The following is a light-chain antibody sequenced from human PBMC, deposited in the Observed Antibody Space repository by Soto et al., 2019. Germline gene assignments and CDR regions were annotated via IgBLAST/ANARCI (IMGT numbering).Light chain of an antibody. Sequence: QSVLTQPPSAPGTPGQRVTISCSGSSSNIGSNSVSWYQQLPGTAPKLLIYFTNQRPSGVPDRFSGSKSGTSASLAISGLQSEDEADYYCAAWDDSLNGWVFGGGTKLTVL. J-gene: IGLJ3*02. V-gene: IGLV1-44*01. CDR1: SSNIGSNS. CDR2: FTN. CDR3: AAWDDSLNGWV.